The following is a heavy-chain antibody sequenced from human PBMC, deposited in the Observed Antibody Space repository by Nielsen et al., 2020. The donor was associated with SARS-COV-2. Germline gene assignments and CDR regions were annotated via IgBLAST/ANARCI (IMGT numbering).Heavy chain of an antibody. CDR1: GFDFSDFG. Sequence: GGSLRLSCAVSGFDFSDFGIHWVRQAPGKGLEWVANIKQDGSEKYYVDSVKGRFTISRDNAKNSLYLQMNSLRAEDTAVYYCARAGYSSGWYYYYYYMDVWGKGTTVTVSS. V-gene: IGHV3-7*03. CDR2: IKQDGSEK. CDR3: ARAGYSSGWYYYYYYMDV. D-gene: IGHD6-19*01. J-gene: IGHJ6*03.